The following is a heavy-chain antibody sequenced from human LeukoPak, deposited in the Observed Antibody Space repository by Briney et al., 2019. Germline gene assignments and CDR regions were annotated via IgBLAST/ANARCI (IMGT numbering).Heavy chain of an antibody. J-gene: IGHJ5*01. Sequence: SETLSLTCTVAGYSISSGFYWGWMRQPPGKGLEWIGSIYHSGSTYFNPSLKSRVTISVDTSNNQFSLKLSSVTAADTAVYYCAREVLATVTTFWFDSCGQGTLVTVSS. D-gene: IGHD4-17*01. CDR2: IYHSGST. CDR1: GYSISSGFY. CDR3: AREVLATVTTFWFDS. V-gene: IGHV4-38-2*02.